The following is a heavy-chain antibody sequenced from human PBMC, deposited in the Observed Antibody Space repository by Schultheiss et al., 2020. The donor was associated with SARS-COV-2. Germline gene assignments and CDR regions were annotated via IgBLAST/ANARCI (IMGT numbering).Heavy chain of an antibody. CDR1: GGYISSSNW. J-gene: IGHJ3*01. CDR3: ARAPDYDVLTGSYADAFDF. Sequence: SETLSLTCSVSGGYISSSNWWSWVRQPPGKGLEWIGEVNHGGSTNYNPSLKSRVTISIDTSKNQFSLRVRSVTAADTAVYYCARAPDYDVLTGSYADAFDFWGQGTVVTVSS. CDR2: VNHGGST. V-gene: IGHV4-4*02. D-gene: IGHD3-9*01.